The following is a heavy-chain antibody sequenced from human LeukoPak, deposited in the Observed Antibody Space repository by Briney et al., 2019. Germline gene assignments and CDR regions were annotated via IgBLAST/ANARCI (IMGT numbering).Heavy chain of an antibody. V-gene: IGHV3-21*04. Sequence: PGGSLRLSCAASGFTFSSYSMNWVRQAPGKGLEWVSSISSSSSYIYYADSVKGRFTISRDNAKNSLYLQMNSLRSEDTAMYYCAADLGTGNWIINEDDAFDIWGQGTMVTVSS. D-gene: IGHD1-1*01. J-gene: IGHJ3*02. CDR2: ISSSSSYI. CDR1: GFTFSSYS. CDR3: AADLGTGNWIINEDDAFDI.